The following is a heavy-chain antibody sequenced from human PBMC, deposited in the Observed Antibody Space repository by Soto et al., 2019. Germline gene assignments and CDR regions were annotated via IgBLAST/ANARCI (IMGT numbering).Heavy chain of an antibody. CDR1: GFTVSSNY. D-gene: IGHD3-10*01. Sequence: EVQLVESGGGLVQPGGSLRLSCAASGFTVSSNYMSWVRQAPGKGLEWVSVIYSGGSTYYADSVKGRFTISRDNSKNTLYLQMNSLRAEDTAVYYCARQGREVLWFGEHFGPTYYMDVWGKGTTVTVSS. V-gene: IGHV3-66*04. CDR3: ARQGREVLWFGEHFGPTYYMDV. J-gene: IGHJ6*03. CDR2: IYSGGST.